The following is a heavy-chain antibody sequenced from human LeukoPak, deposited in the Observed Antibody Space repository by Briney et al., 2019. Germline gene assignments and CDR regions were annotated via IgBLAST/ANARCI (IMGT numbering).Heavy chain of an antibody. D-gene: IGHD3-10*01. J-gene: IGHJ4*02. Sequence: GASVKVSCKVSGYTLTELSMHWVRQAPGKGLEWMGGFDPEDGETIYAQKFQGRVTMTEDTSTDTAYMELSSLRSEDTAVYYCATDIRSRSAMVRGVIITPYFDYWGQGTLVTVSS. CDR2: FDPEDGET. CDR3: ATDIRSRSAMVRGVIITPYFDY. V-gene: IGHV1-24*01. CDR1: GYTLTELS.